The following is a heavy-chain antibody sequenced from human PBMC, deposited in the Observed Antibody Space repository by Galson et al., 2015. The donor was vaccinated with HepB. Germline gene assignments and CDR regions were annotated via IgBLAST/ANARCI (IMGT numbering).Heavy chain of an antibody. CDR3: AKSSGYYSSAFDI. CDR2: ISGSGGST. V-gene: IGHV3-23*01. J-gene: IGHJ3*02. D-gene: IGHD3-22*01. CDR1: GFTFSSYA. Sequence: SLRLSCAASGFTFSSYAMSWVRQAPGKGLEWVSAISGSGGSTYYADSVKGRFTISRDNSKNTLYLQMNSLRAEDTAVYYCAKSSGYYSSAFDIWGQGTMVTVSS.